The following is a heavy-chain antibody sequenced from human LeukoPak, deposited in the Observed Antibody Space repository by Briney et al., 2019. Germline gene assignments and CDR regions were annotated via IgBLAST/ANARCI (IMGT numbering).Heavy chain of an antibody. J-gene: IGHJ4*02. CDR3: ARHIFGGVD. CDR1: GGSISSGSYY. D-gene: IGHD3-3*02. V-gene: IGHV4-61*01. Sequence: RASETLSLTCTVSGGSISSGSYYWSWIRQPPGKGLEWIGYIYYSGSTNYNPSLKSRVTISVDTSKNQFSLKLSSVTAADTAVYYCARHIFGGVDWGQGTLVTVSS. CDR2: IYYSGST.